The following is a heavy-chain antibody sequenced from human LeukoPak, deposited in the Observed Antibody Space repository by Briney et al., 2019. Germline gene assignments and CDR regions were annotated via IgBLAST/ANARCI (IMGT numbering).Heavy chain of an antibody. J-gene: IGHJ4*02. D-gene: IGHD2-15*01. V-gene: IGHV3-23*01. CDR2: ISGSGTVT. CDR1: GFTFSNHA. Sequence: GGSLRLSCAASGFTFSNHAMNWVRRAPGKGLEWVSIISGSGTVTYYADSVKGRFTISRDNSKNTLYLQMNSLRAEDTAVYYCAKTSVGEGRIIGSCYFDNWGQGTLVTVSS. CDR3: AKTSVGEGRIIGSCYFDN.